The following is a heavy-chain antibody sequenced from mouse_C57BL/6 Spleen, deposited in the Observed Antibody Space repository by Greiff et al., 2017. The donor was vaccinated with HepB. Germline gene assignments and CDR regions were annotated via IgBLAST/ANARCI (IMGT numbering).Heavy chain of an antibody. CDR1: GFNIKDYY. V-gene: IGHV14-2*01. Sequence: EVQLQQSGAELVKPGASVKLSCTASGFNIKDYYMHWVKQRTEQGLEWIGRIDPEDGETKYAPKFQGKATITADTSSNTASLQLSSLTTEDTAVEYGTREYASGPDYFDDWGQGTTLTVSS. D-gene: IGHD1-3*01. CDR3: TREYASGPDYFDD. CDR2: IDPEDGET. J-gene: IGHJ2*01.